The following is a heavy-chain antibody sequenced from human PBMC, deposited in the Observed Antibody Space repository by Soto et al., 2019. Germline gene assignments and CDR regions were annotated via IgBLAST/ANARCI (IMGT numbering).Heavy chain of an antibody. V-gene: IGHV3-15*01. D-gene: IGHD6-6*01. CDR3: TTDVPYRRSSLWLDP. J-gene: IGHJ5*02. CDR1: GFTFSNAW. CDR2: IKCNSDGETT. Sequence: EVQLVESGGGLVKTGGSLRLSCAASGFTFSNAWMTWVRQAPGKGLEWVGRIKCNSDGETTDYAAPLKGRFTLSGEDSRNTLYLQMNSLNTEDTAVYYCTTDVPYRRSSLWLDPWGQGTLVTVSS.